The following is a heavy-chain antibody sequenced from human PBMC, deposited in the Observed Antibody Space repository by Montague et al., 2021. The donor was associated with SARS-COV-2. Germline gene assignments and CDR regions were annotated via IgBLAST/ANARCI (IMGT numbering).Heavy chain of an antibody. D-gene: IGHD2-21*01. J-gene: IGHJ4*02. Sequence: SETLSLTCSVSGYFIGTGYYWGWILQSPGERLVWIGSNYLHGNAYYNPSLNSRVTISFDTSNNQFSLILTSVTTSDTAVYYCARGLVTRAGFDYWGQGIRVTVSS. CDR1: GYFIGTGYY. V-gene: IGHV4-38-2*02. CDR2: NYLHGNA. CDR3: ARGLVTRAGFDY.